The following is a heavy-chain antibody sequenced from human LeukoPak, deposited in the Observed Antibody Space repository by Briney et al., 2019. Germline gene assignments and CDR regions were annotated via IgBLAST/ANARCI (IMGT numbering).Heavy chain of an antibody. Sequence: GGSLRLSCAASGFAFSSYIMNWVRHAPGKRLEWGSYISSSSSTIYYADSVKCRFTISRGNAKTSLYLQMNSLRAEDTAVYYCARDQAAITMVRGVKVGPDAFDIWGQGTMVTVSS. D-gene: IGHD3-10*01. J-gene: IGHJ3*02. CDR3: ARDQAAITMVRGVKVGPDAFDI. CDR1: GFAFSSYI. V-gene: IGHV3-48*04. CDR2: ISSSSSTI.